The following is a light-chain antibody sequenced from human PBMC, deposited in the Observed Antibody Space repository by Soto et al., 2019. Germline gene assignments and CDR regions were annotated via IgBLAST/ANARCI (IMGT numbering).Light chain of an antibody. V-gene: IGKV3-20*01. CDR3: PPYDSSPPLP. CDR2: GAS. Sequence: EIVLTQSPGTLSLSPGDRATLSCRASQSVTSNYLAWYQQKPGQAPRLLLYGASRRAIGIPDRFSGSGSGKDFPLPIRRLEPEDFSVYYCPPYDSSPPLPFRRGNQVEIK. J-gene: IGKJ4*01. CDR1: QSVTSNY.